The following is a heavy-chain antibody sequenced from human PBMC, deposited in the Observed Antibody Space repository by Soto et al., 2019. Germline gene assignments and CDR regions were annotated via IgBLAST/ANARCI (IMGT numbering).Heavy chain of an antibody. V-gene: IGHV3-21*01. D-gene: IGHD6-19*01. CDR3: ARVPYGSGSAWYFDL. Sequence: EVQLVESGGGLVKPGGSLRLSCAASGFTFSSCSMNWVRQAPGKGLEWVSSISGDSNYIYDADSVKGRFPISRDNAKNSLYLHVNSLRAEDTAVYYCARVPYGSGSAWYFDLWGRGTLVTVSS. CDR1: GFTFSSCS. CDR2: ISGDSNYI. J-gene: IGHJ2*01.